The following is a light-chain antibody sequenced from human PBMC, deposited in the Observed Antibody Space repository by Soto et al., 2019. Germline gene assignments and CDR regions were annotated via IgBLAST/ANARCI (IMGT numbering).Light chain of an antibody. CDR1: QSLLHSNGYNY. J-gene: IGKJ1*01. V-gene: IGKV2-28*01. CDR3: MQALQTPLT. CDR2: LGS. Sequence: DIVMTQSPLSLPVTPGEPASISCRSSQSLLHSNGYNYLDWYLQKPGQSPQFLIYLGSHRASGVPDRFSGSGSGTDFTLKISRVEAEDFGVYYCMQALQTPLTFGQGTKVEIK.